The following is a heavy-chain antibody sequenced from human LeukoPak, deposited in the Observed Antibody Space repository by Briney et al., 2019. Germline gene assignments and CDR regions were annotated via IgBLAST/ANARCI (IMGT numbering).Heavy chain of an antibody. Sequence: SETLSLTCAVYGGSFSGYYWSWIRQPPGKGLEWIGEINHSGSTNYNPSLKSRVTISVDTFKNQFSLKLSSVTAADTAVYYCARGGPRAYYYYGMDVWGQGTTVTVSS. CDR2: INHSGST. CDR1: GGSFSGYY. V-gene: IGHV4-34*01. J-gene: IGHJ6*02. CDR3: ARGGPRAYYYYGMDV.